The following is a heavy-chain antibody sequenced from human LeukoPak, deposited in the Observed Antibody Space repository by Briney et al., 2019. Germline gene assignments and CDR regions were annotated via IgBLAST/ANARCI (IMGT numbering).Heavy chain of an antibody. CDR1: GFTFNRNA. V-gene: IGHV3-23*01. Sequence: AGSLRLSCAASGFTFNRNAISWVRQAPGKGLEWVSTIGGSGDKTFYADSVKGRFTISRDNSKNMVHLQMNSRTGEETALYYCVRRGDESSGWGDHDFWGQGALVTVSS. J-gene: IGHJ4*02. CDR3: VRRGDESSGWGDHDF. D-gene: IGHD6-19*01. CDR2: IGGSGDKT.